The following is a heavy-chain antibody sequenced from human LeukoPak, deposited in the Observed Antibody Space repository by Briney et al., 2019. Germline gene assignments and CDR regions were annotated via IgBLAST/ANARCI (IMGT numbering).Heavy chain of an antibody. CDR2: ISSNGGST. CDR1: GFTFSSYA. J-gene: IGHJ6*03. Sequence: GGSLRLSCAASGFTFSSYAMPWVRQAPGKGLEYVSAISSNGGSTYYANSVKGRFTISRDNSKNTLYLQMGSLRAEDMAVYYCARSIAGTLSYYYMDVWGKGTTVTVSS. D-gene: IGHD6-6*01. CDR3: ARSIAGTLSYYYMDV. V-gene: IGHV3-64*01.